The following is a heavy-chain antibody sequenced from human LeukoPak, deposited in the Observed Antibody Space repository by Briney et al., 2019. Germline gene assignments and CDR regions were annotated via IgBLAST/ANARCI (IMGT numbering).Heavy chain of an antibody. D-gene: IGHD2-8*01. CDR2: IGSNSDPI. CDR1: GFTFSSYS. Sequence: GGSLRLSCVASGFTFSSYSMNWVRRAPWKGQEWLSYIGSNSDPIYYADSVKGRFTISRDNAKNSLYLQMNSLRDEDTAVYYCTRDQWPPKWYFDLWGRGTLVTVSS. CDR3: TRDQWPPKWYFDL. V-gene: IGHV3-48*02. J-gene: IGHJ2*01.